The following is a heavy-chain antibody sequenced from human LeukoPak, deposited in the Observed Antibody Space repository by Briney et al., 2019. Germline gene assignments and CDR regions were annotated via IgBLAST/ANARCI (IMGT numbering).Heavy chain of an antibody. J-gene: IGHJ4*02. CDR2: IYYSGST. Sequence: PSETLSLTCTVSGGSISSYYWSWIRQPPGKGLEWIGYIYYSGSTNYNPSLKSRVTISVDTSKNQFSLKLSSVTAADTAVYYCACRDAYIRGDYWGQGTLVTVSS. CDR1: GGSISSYY. D-gene: IGHD5-24*01. CDR3: ACRDAYIRGDY. V-gene: IGHV4-59*01.